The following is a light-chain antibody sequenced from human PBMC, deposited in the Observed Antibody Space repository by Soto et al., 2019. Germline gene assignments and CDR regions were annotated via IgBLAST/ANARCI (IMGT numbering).Light chain of an antibody. Sequence: EIVLTQSPDTLSLSPGERATLSCRASQSVSSNYLIWYQQKPGQAPRPLIYGASSRVPGIPDRFSGSGSGTDFTLTISRLEPEDFAVFYCQQYNNWPPWTFGQGTKVEIK. CDR2: GAS. CDR3: QQYNNWPPWT. CDR1: QSVSSNY. V-gene: IGKV3-20*01. J-gene: IGKJ1*01.